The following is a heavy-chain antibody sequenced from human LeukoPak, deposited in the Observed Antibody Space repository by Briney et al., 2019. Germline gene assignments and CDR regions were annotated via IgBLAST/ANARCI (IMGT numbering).Heavy chain of an antibody. J-gene: IGHJ4*02. CDR1: GYTSTGYY. CDR3: ARVPRRGGAAAGTYYFDY. V-gene: IGHV1-2*02. CDR2: INPNSGGT. Sequence: GASVKVSCKGSGYTSTGYYMHWVRQAPGQGLEWMGWINPNSGGTNYAQKFQGGVTMPRDTSISTAYMELSRLRSDDTAVYYCARVPRRGGAAAGTYYFDYWGQGTLVTVSS. D-gene: IGHD6-13*01.